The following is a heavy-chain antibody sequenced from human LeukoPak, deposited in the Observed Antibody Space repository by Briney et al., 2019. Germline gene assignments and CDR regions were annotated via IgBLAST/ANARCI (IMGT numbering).Heavy chain of an antibody. J-gene: IGHJ4*02. Sequence: GGSLRLSCADSGFSFSSYWMTWVRQAPGKGLEWVANIKQDGSEICYVDSVKGRFTISRDNAKNSLYLQMNSLRAEDMAVYYCARGVGHNTFDFWGQGTLVTVSS. CDR1: GFSFSSYW. D-gene: IGHD1-14*01. CDR3: ARGVGHNTFDF. V-gene: IGHV3-7*01. CDR2: IKQDGSEI.